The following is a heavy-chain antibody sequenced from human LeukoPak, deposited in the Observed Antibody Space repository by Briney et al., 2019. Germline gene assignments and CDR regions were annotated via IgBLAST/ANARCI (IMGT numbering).Heavy chain of an antibody. CDR1: GGSISSYY. CDR2: IYTSGST. J-gene: IGHJ3*02. CDR3: ARDRVSSDSSGLDAFDI. D-gene: IGHD3-22*01. Sequence: SETLSLTCTVSGGSISSYYWSWIRQPAGKGLGWIGRIYTSGSTNYNPSLKSRVTISVDTSKNQFSLKLSSVTAADTAVYYCARDRVSSDSSGLDAFDIWGQGTIVTVSS. V-gene: IGHV4-4*07.